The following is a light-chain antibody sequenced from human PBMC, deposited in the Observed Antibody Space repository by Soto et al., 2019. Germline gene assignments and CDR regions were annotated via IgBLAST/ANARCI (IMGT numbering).Light chain of an antibody. CDR2: EAA. V-gene: IGKV1-5*03. CDR3: QQSNNYPWT. CDR1: QSIHNY. J-gene: IGKJ1*01. Sequence: DIQMTQSPSTLSASVGDRVTITCRASQSIHNYLAWYQQKPGEAPKLLIYEAANLESGVPSRFSGSGTGTEFTLTISSQQPDDFATYYCQQSNNYPWTFGQGTRVEI.